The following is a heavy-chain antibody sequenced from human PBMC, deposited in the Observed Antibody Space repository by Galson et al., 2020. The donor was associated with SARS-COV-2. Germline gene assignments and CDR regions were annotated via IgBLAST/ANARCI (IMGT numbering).Heavy chain of an antibody. D-gene: IGHD1-26*01. CDR2: ISYDGSNK. V-gene: IGHV3-30*04. Sequence: QLGESLKISCAASGFTFSSYAMHWVRQAPGKGLEWVAVISYDGSNKYYADSVKGRFTISRDNSKNTLYLQMNSLRAEDTAVYYCARSVGGSYFGWFDTWGQGTLVTVSS. CDR1: GFTFSSYA. CDR3: ARSVGGSYFGWFDT. J-gene: IGHJ5*02.